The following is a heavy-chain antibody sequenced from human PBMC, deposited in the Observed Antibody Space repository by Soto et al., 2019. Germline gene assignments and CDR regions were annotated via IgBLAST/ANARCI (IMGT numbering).Heavy chain of an antibody. Sequence: PGESLKISCKASGYSFTTYWIGWVRQMLGKGLQWMGIIYPGDSDTRYSPSFQGQVTISADESISTAYLQWSSLKASDTAMYYCARLINAAADYWGQGTLVTVSS. CDR2: IYPGDSDT. CDR3: ARLINAAADY. CDR1: GYSFTTYW. D-gene: IGHD2-2*01. V-gene: IGHV5-51*01. J-gene: IGHJ4*02.